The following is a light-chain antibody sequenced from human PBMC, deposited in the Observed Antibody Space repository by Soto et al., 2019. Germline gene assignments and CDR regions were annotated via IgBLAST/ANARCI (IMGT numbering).Light chain of an antibody. CDR3: QSYDSSLSALYV. CDR1: SSNIGAGYD. Sequence: QSVLTQPPSVSGAPGQRITISCTGSSSNIGAGYDVHWYQQLPGTAPKLLIYGNINRPSGVPDRFSGSKSGTSASLAITGLRAEDEADYYCQSYDSSLSALYVFGTRTKVTVL. J-gene: IGLJ1*01. CDR2: GNI. V-gene: IGLV1-40*01.